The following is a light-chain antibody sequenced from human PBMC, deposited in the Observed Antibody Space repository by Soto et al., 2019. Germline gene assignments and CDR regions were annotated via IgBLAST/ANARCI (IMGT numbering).Light chain of an antibody. CDR2: DAS. Sequence: EIVLTQSPATLSLSPGERATLSCRASQSLSSYLAWYQQKPGQAPRLLIYDASNRATGIPARFSGSGSGTDFTLTISSLEPEDFAVYYCQQRSNWPWTFGQGNKVEIK. J-gene: IGKJ1*01. CDR3: QQRSNWPWT. CDR1: QSLSSY. V-gene: IGKV3-11*01.